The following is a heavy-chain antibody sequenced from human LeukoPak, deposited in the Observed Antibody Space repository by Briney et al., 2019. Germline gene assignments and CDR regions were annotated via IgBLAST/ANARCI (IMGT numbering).Heavy chain of an antibody. D-gene: IGHD6-13*01. CDR3: ARAPGYRGFLDY. CDR2: ISSSSSYI. J-gene: IGHJ4*02. CDR1: GFTFSTYN. V-gene: IGHV3-21*01. Sequence: GGSLRLSCAASGFTFSTYNMNWVRQAPGKGLEWVSFISSSSSYIYYADSVKGRFTISRDNAKNSLYLQMNSLRAEDTAVYYCARAPGYRGFLDYWGQGTLVTVSS.